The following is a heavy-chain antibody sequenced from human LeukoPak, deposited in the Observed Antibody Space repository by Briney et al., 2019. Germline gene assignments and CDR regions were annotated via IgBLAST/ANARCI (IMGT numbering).Heavy chain of an antibody. CDR3: AKARYQGSGSFDY. CDR2: ISWNSGSI. CDR1: GFTFDDYA. J-gene: IGHJ4*02. V-gene: IGHV3-9*03. D-gene: IGHD3-10*01. Sequence: PGRSLRLSCAASGFTFDDYAMHWVRQAPGKGLEWVSGISWNSGSIGYADSVKGRFTISRDNAKNSLYLQMNSLRAEDMALYYCAKARYQGSGSFDYWGQGTLVTVPS.